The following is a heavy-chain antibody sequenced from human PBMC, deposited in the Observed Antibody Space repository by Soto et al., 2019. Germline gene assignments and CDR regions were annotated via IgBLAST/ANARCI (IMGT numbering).Heavy chain of an antibody. V-gene: IGHV2-5*02. CDR2: IYWDYDK. CDR3: AHRTTTVTWSFDP. D-gene: IGHD4-17*01. J-gene: IGHJ5*02. CDR1: GFSLTTSGVG. Sequence: QITLKESGPTLVKPTQTLTLTCTFSGFSLTTSGVGVGWIRQPPGKALEWLALIYWDYDKRYSPSLKSMPTITKDTYKTQVALTMTIMEPADTATYFCAHRTTTVTWSFDPWGQVTLVTVSS.